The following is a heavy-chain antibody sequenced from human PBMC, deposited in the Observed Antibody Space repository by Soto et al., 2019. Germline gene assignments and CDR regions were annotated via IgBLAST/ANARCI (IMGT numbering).Heavy chain of an antibody. V-gene: IGHV6-1*01. CDR1: GDSVSSNTAA. CDR3: ERGVAGSGFHL. Sequence: SQTLSLTCVISGDSVSSNTAAWNWIRSSPSRGLEWLGRTYYRSNWRHDYAVSVKSRITVNPDTSKNHFSLQLNSVTPDDTAVYYCERGVAGSGFHLCGQGTMVTVYS. D-gene: IGHD6-19*01. CDR2: TYYRSNWRH. J-gene: IGHJ5*02.